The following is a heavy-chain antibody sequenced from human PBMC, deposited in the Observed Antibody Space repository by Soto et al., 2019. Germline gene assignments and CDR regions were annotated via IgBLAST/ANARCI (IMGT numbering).Heavy chain of an antibody. V-gene: IGHV3-33*01. CDR3: AREYDINEVYGAFDI. CDR1: GFTFSSYG. Sequence: GESLKISCAASGFTFSSYGMHWVRQAPGKGLEWVAVIWYDGSNKYYADSVKGRFTISRDNSKNTLYLQMNSLRAEDTAVYYCAREYDINEVYGAFDIWGQGTMVTVSS. CDR2: IWYDGSNK. J-gene: IGHJ3*02. D-gene: IGHD3-9*01.